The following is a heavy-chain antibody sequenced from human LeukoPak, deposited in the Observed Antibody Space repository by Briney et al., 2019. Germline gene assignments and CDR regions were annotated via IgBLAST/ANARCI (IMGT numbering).Heavy chain of an antibody. D-gene: IGHD6-6*01. CDR3: ARAVAARCLGSWFDP. Sequence: GGSLILSCAASGFTFSDYYMSWIRQAPGKGLEWVANIKQDGSENSYMDSVKGRFTISRDNAKNSLYLQMNSLRAEDTAVYYCARAVAARCLGSWFDPWGQGTLVTVSS. V-gene: IGHV3-7*01. J-gene: IGHJ5*02. CDR2: IKQDGSEN. CDR1: GFTFSDYY.